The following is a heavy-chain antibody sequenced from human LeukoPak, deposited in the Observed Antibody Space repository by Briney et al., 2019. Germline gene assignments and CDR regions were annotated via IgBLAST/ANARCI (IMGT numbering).Heavy chain of an antibody. Sequence: PGRSLRLSCAASGFTFSSYGMHWVHQAPGKGLEWVAVIWYDGSNKYYADSVKGRFTISRDNAKNSLYLQMNSLRAEDTAVYYCARDSPAFLEWLGGFDPWGQGTLVTVSS. V-gene: IGHV3-33*01. CDR1: GFTFSSYG. CDR2: IWYDGSNK. D-gene: IGHD3-3*02. J-gene: IGHJ5*02. CDR3: ARDSPAFLEWLGGFDP.